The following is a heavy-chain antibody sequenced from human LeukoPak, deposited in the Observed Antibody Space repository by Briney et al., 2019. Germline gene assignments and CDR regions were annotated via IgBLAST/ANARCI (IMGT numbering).Heavy chain of an antibody. V-gene: IGHV1-8*01. D-gene: IGHD5-18*01. CDR2: MNPNSGNT. Sequence: ASVKVSCKASGYTFTSYDINWVRQATGQGLEWMGWMNPNSGNTGYAQKFQGRVTMTRNTSISTAYMELSSLKASDTAMYYCARGNSYGYDQPFDYWGQGTLVTVSS. CDR1: GYTFTSYD. CDR3: ARGNSYGYDQPFDY. J-gene: IGHJ4*02.